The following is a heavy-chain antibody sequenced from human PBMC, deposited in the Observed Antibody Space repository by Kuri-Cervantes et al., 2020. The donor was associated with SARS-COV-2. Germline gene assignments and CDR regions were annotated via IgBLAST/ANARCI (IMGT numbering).Heavy chain of an antibody. CDR2: IDPSDSYT. Sequence: KVSCKGSGYSFTSYWISWVRQMPGKGLEWMGRIDPSDSYTNHSPSFQGHVTISADKSISTAYLQWSSLKASDTAMYYCARRLEPTYYYDSSGYYYVFYYYGMDVWGQGTTVTVSS. V-gene: IGHV5-10-1*01. D-gene: IGHD3-22*01. CDR1: GYSFTSYW. CDR3: ARRLEPTYYYDSSGYYYVFYYYGMDV. J-gene: IGHJ6*02.